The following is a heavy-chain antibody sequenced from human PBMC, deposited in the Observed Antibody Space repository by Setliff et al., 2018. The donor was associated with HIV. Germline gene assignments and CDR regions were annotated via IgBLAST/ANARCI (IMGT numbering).Heavy chain of an antibody. CDR1: GFTFSSYG. V-gene: IGHV3-30*02. D-gene: IGHD3-10*01. CDR3: ARGAELLWFGELHNIPYFDY. J-gene: IGHJ4*02. CDR2: IRYDGSNK. Sequence: GGSLRLSCAASGFTFSSYGMHWVRQAPGKGLEWVAFIRYDGSNKYYADSVKGRFTISRDNSKNTLYLQMNSLRAEDTAVYYCARGAELLWFGELHNIPYFDYWGQGTLVTVSS.